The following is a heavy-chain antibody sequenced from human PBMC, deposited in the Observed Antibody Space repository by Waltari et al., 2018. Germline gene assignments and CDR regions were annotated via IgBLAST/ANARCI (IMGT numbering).Heavy chain of an antibody. CDR1: VFSFSNAW. CDR2: IKTRADGGTA. Sequence: EVQLVESGGGLVTPGGSLRLSCAASVFSFSNAWMNWVRQAPGKGLEWVGRIKTRADGGTADYAAPVRGRFTISRDDSQNTLYLQMNSLKTEDTAVYYCTPPPYYYYYGMDVWGQGTTVTVSS. V-gene: IGHV3-15*07. CDR3: TPPPYYYYYGMDV. J-gene: IGHJ6*02.